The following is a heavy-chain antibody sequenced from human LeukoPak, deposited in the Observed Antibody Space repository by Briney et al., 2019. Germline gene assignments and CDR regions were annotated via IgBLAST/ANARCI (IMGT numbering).Heavy chain of an antibody. V-gene: IGHV1-24*01. D-gene: IGHD2-2*01. J-gene: IGHJ6*02. Sequence: ASVKVSCKVSGYILTELSIHWVRQAPGKGLVWMGGFDPEDGETIYAQKFQGRVTMTEDTSTDTAYMELSSLRSEDTAVYYCATVRYCSSTSCQKDYYYGMDVWGQGTTVTVSS. CDR3: ATVRYCSSTSCQKDYYYGMDV. CDR2: FDPEDGET. CDR1: GYILTELS.